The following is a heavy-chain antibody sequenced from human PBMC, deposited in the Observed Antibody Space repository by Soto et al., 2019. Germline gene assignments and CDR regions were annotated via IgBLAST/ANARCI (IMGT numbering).Heavy chain of an antibody. V-gene: IGHV3-74*01. CDR3: AGMILGNRDY. CDR1: GFILSTYW. J-gene: IGHJ4*02. Sequence: GGSLRLSCEVAGFILSTYWINWVRPVLVVGLVCVSRNSPDGNVAHYADSVQCRFSASSDSAKRTLYLQMTSLRAEYTGIYYCAGMILGNRDYWGLGTLVTAPQ. D-gene: IGHD3-22*01. CDR2: NSPDGNVA.